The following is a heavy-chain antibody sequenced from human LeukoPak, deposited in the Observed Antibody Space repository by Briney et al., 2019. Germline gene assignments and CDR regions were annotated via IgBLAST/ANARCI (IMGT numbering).Heavy chain of an antibody. CDR2: IYYSGST. D-gene: IGHD3-10*01. V-gene: IGHV4-39*01. CDR1: GGSISSSSYY. CDR3: ARWFRYYYGSGSHPFDY. J-gene: IGHJ4*02. Sequence: SETLSLTCTVSGGSISSSSYYWGWIRQPPGKGLEWIGSIYYSGSTYYNPSLKSRVTISVDTSKNQFSLKLSSVTAADTAVYYCARWFRYYYGSGSHPFDYWGQGTLVTVSS.